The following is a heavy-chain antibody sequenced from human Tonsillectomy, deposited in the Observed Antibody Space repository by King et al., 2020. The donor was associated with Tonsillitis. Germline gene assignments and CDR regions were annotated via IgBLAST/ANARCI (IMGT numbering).Heavy chain of an antibody. Sequence: VQLVESGGGVVQPGRSLRLSCAASGFTFRNYGMHWVRQAPGKGLDWVAVISYDGSRKNYADSVKGRFAISRDNSNSTVYLQVNSLRAEDTALYYCERERLYSSGWGIDYWGQGTPVTVSS. CDR3: ERERLYSSGWGIDY. D-gene: IGHD6-25*01. CDR2: ISYDGSRK. CDR1: GFTFRNYG. V-gene: IGHV3-33*05. J-gene: IGHJ4*02.